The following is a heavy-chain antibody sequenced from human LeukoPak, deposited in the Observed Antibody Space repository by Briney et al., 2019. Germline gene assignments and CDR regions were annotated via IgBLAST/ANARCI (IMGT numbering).Heavy chain of an antibody. D-gene: IGHD4-17*01. CDR2: ISSSGRTM. V-gene: IGHV3-48*04. J-gene: IGHJ4*02. Sequence: GESLRLSCAASGFTFNSYSMTWVRQAPGKGLEWASYISSSGRTMYYADSVKGRFTISRDNAKNSVYLQMDSLRVDDTAVYYCARDRYGDYCHNSWGQGTLVTVSS. CDR1: GFTFNSYS. CDR3: ARDRYGDYCHNS.